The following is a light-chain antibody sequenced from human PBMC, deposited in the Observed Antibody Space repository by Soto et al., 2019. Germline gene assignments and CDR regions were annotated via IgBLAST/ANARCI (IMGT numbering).Light chain of an antibody. V-gene: IGKV3-20*01. CDR3: QQYGSSPRT. J-gene: IGKJ1*01. CDR1: QGVSSN. Sequence: EIVLTQSPGTLSLSPGERATLSCRASQGVSSNLAWYQQKPGQAPRLLIYGASTRATGIPDRFSGSGSGTDFTLTISRLESEDFAVYYCQQYGSSPRTFGQGTKVDIK. CDR2: GAS.